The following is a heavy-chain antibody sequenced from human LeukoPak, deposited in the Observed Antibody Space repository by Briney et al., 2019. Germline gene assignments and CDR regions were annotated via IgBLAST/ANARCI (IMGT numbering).Heavy chain of an antibody. Sequence: PGGSLRLSCAASGFTFSSYAMSWVRQAPVKGLEWVSAISGSGGSTYYADSVKGRFTISRDNSKNTLYLQMNSLRAEDTAVYYCAKDLGYYDSSGYYYLWGQGTLVTVSS. D-gene: IGHD3-22*01. V-gene: IGHV3-23*01. CDR2: ISGSGGST. J-gene: IGHJ5*02. CDR1: GFTFSSYA. CDR3: AKDLGYYDSSGYYYL.